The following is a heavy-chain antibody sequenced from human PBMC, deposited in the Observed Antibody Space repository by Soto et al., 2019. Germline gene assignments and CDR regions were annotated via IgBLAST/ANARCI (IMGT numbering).Heavy chain of an antibody. J-gene: IGHJ4*02. CDR2: IYWDDDK. CDR1: GFSLSTSGVG. D-gene: IGHD5-18*01. V-gene: IGHV2-5*02. CDR3: AHRYSYASFY. Sequence: QITLKESGPTLVKPTQTLTLTCTFSGFSLSTSGVGVGWIRQPPGKALEWLALIYWDDDKRYRPSLKSRLTITKDTSKIQVVLTMTTIDPVDTTTYICAHRYSYASFYWGQGTLVTVSS.